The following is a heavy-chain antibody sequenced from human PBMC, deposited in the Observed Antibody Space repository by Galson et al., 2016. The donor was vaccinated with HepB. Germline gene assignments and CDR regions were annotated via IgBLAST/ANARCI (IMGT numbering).Heavy chain of an antibody. CDR3: ARRTTVTKGFDY. CDR2: VYHRGNT. D-gene: IGHD4-17*01. CDR1: GDSVSRGDDY. J-gene: IGHJ4*02. Sequence: LSLTCTVSGDSVSRGDDYWTWIRQHPGKGLEWIGHVYHRGNTYYNPSLKSRVTMSVDTSKKQFALRLNSVTAADTAVYYCARRTTVTKGFDYWGQGALVTVSS. V-gene: IGHV4-31*03.